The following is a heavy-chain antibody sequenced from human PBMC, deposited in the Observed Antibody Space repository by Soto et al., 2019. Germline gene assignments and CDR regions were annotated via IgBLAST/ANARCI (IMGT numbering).Heavy chain of an antibody. D-gene: IGHD2-8*01. V-gene: IGHV3-23*01. Sequence: EVQLLESGGGLVQPGGSLRLSCAASGFTFTSYAMSWVRQAPGKGLEWVSAISGSGGRTYYADSVKGRFTISRDNSKNTLYLQMHGLRAEDTAVYYCAKDRADIVPNYGMDVWGQGTTVTVSS. CDR3: AKDRADIVPNYGMDV. CDR1: GFTFTSYA. J-gene: IGHJ6*02. CDR2: ISGSGGRT.